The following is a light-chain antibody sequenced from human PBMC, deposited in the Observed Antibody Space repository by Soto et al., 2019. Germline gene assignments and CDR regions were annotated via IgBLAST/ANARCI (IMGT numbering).Light chain of an antibody. J-gene: IGKJ1*01. CDR3: QQYDTYPVV. Sequence: PSPLPAYLGDRATMTCRASQTINNYLNWYQQKPGKAPKLLIYASSSLQSGVPSRFSGSGSGTEFTLTISSLQPDDFATYYCQQYDTYPVVFGQGTKVDIK. CDR1: QTINNY. V-gene: IGKV1-16*01. CDR2: ASS.